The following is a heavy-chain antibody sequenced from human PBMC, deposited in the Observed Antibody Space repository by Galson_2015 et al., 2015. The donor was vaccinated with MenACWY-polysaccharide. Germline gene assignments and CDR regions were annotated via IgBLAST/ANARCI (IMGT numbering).Heavy chain of an antibody. Sequence: SVKVSCKASGYTFTGNFIHWVRQAPGQGLEWMGWINPNSGATDYAQKFQGRVTMTRDTSINTAYMELNRRRSDDTAVYYCARVPTYQHAEVNWFVPWSQGTPVTVSS. D-gene: IGHD2-2*01. CDR3: ARVPTYQHAEVNWFVP. J-gene: IGHJ5*02. CDR1: GYTFTGNF. CDR2: INPNSGAT. V-gene: IGHV1-2*02.